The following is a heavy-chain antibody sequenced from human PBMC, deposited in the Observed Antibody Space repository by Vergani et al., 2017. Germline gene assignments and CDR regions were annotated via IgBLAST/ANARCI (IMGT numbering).Heavy chain of an antibody. D-gene: IGHD6-19*01. CDR3: PRRYSSGWRQYYFDY. CDR1: GFTFSSYS. CDR2: ISSSSSTI. Sequence: EVQLVESGGGLVKPGGSLRLSCAASGFTFSSYSMNWVRQAPGKGLEWVSYISSSSSTIYYADSVKGRFTISRDNAKNSLYLQMNSLRAEDTAVYYCPRRYSSGWRQYYFDYWGQGTLVTVSS. J-gene: IGHJ4*02. V-gene: IGHV3-48*01.